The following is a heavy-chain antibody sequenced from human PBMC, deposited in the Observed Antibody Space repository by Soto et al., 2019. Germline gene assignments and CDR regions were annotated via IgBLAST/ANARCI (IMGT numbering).Heavy chain of an antibody. Sequence: LSLTCAASGFTFSRYAMSWVRQAPGKGPEWVSGISAAGGSTYYADSVKGRFTISRDNSKATLYLQMNSLRAEDTALYYCAKDPNGDYVGAFDIWGQGTVVTVSS. CDR3: AKDPNGDYVGAFDI. D-gene: IGHD4-17*01. CDR1: GFTFSRYA. CDR2: ISAAGGST. J-gene: IGHJ3*02. V-gene: IGHV3-23*01.